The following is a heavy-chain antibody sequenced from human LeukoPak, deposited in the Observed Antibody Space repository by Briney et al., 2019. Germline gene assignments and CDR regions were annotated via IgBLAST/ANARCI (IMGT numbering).Heavy chain of an antibody. CDR3: ARLLLDYSNDDGNFGGPHLPD. J-gene: IGHJ4*02. Sequence: SETLSLTCTVSGGSLSNSYWTWLRQPPRKTLEWIGYISYSGITNRNPSLKSRVSFSLDSSKNQISLTLTSVTAADTAVYFCARLLLDYSNDDGNFGGPHLPDWGQGTLVTVSS. D-gene: IGHD3-10*01. V-gene: IGHV4-59*08. CDR1: GGSLSNSY. CDR2: ISYSGIT.